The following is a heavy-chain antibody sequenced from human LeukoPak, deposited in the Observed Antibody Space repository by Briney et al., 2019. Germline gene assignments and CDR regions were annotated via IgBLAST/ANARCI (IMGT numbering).Heavy chain of an antibody. J-gene: IGHJ4*02. V-gene: IGHV5-51*01. D-gene: IGHD2-8*02. Sequence: GESLKISCKASGYTFTNYWIGWVRHTPGKGLEWMGIIHPGEYNTRYRSSFQGQVTMSVDESTSTAYLHWTSLKAAHNAIYYCARHAGYCTGGKCVSVFYFDYGGQGTVVTVSS. CDR1: GYTFTNYW. CDR2: IHPGEYNT. CDR3: ARHAGYCTGGKCVSVFYFDY.